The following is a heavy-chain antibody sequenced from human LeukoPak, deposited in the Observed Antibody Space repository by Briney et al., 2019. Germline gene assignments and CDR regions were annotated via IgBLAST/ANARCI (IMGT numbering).Heavy chain of an antibody. Sequence: ASVKVSCKASGYIFNDYFLHWVRQAPGQGLEWMGWINPNDGGTNYAQKFQGRVTMTRDTSINTAYMELSRLRSDDTAVYYCARDDYGDLQYFEDWGQGTLVTVSS. V-gene: IGHV1-2*02. CDR2: INPNDGGT. CDR3: ARDDYGDLQYFED. D-gene: IGHD4-17*01. J-gene: IGHJ4*02. CDR1: GYIFNDYF.